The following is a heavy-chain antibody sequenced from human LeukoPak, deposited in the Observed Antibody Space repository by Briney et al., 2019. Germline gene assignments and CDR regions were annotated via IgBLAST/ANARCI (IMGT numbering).Heavy chain of an antibody. Sequence: PSETLSLTSTVSGGSISSYHWSWIRQPPGKGLEWIGYIYYSGSTNYNPSLKSRVTISVDMSKNQFSLKLSSVTAADTAVYYCASIRIVGAYYFDYWGQGTLVTVSS. CDR3: ASIRIVGAYYFDY. CDR2: IYYSGST. D-gene: IGHD1-26*01. V-gene: IGHV4-59*01. CDR1: GGSISSYH. J-gene: IGHJ4*02.